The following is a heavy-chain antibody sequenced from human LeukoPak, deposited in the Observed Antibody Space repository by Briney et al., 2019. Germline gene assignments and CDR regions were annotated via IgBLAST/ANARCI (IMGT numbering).Heavy chain of an antibody. V-gene: IGHV3-30-3*01. J-gene: IGHJ4*02. Sequence: GRSLRLSCAASGFTFSSYAMHWVRQAPGKGREWVAVISYEGSNKYYADSVKGRFTISRDNSKNTLYLQMNSLRAEDTAVYYCARDTGGWLRCLDYWGQGALVTVSS. CDR1: GFTFSSYA. D-gene: IGHD5-12*01. CDR3: ARDTGGWLRCLDY. CDR2: ISYEGSNK.